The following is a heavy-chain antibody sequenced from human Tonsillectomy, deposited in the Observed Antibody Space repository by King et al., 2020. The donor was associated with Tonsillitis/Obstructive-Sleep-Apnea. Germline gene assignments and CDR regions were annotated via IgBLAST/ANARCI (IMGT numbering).Heavy chain of an antibody. CDR2: IYSGGST. J-gene: IGHJ6*03. D-gene: IGHD3-3*01. Sequence: EVQLVESGGGLIQPGGSLRLSCAASGFTVSSNYMSWVRQAPGKGLEWVSVIYSGGSTYYADSVKGRFTISRDNSKNTLYLQMNSLRAEDTAVYYCARGNYDFWSGYFPDHYYYYYMDVWGKGTTVTVSS. CDR3: ARGNYDFWSGYFPDHYYYYYMDV. CDR1: GFTVSSNY. V-gene: IGHV3-53*01.